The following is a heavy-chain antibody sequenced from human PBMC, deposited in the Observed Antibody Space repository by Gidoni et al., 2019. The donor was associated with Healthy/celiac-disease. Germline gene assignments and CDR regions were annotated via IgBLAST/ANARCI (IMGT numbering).Heavy chain of an antibody. J-gene: IGHJ4*02. V-gene: IGHV3-15*01. CDR1: GFTFRNAW. Sequence: EVQLVESGGGLVKPGGSLRLPCAASGFTFRNAWMSWVRQAPGKGLEWVGRIKSKTDGGTTDYAAPVKGRFTISRDDSKNTLYLQMNSLKTEDTAVYYCTTDPIPTTVTIDYWGQGTLVTVSS. CDR3: TTDPIPTTVTIDY. D-gene: IGHD4-17*01. CDR2: IKSKTDGGTT.